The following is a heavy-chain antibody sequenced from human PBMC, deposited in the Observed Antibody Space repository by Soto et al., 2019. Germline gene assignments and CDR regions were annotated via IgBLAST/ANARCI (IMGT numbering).Heavy chain of an antibody. D-gene: IGHD1-26*01. CDR1: GFSLSPYW. J-gene: IGHJ4*02. Sequence: LRLSCAASGFSLSPYWMHWVRQVPVRGLEWVARLSSDGFGAAYADSVKGRFTISRDNAKNTLYLQVNSLRAEDTAVYYCARGYSGTYRIDYWGQGTQVTVSS. CDR3: ARGYSGTYRIDY. CDR2: LSSDGFGA. V-gene: IGHV3-74*03.